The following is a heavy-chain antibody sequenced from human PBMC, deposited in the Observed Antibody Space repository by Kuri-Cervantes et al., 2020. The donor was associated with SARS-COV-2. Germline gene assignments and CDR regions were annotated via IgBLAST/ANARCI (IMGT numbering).Heavy chain of an antibody. J-gene: IGHJ4*02. Sequence: GGSLRLSCVVSGFTFRSYWMHWVRQAPGKGLEWVSYISSSGSTIYYADSVKGRFTISRDNSKNTLYLQMNSLRAEDTAVYYCAKEERITGTPWDYWGQGTLVTVSS. CDR3: AKEERITGTPWDY. D-gene: IGHD1-7*01. CDR1: GFTFRSYW. V-gene: IGHV3-48*01. CDR2: ISSSGSTI.